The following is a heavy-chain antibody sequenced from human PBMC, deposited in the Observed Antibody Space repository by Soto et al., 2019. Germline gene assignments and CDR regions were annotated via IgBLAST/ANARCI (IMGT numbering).Heavy chain of an antibody. CDR2: IIPIFGTA. CDR3: ARSGKRYCSVWGLGQGPDCYYYGMDV. J-gene: IGHJ6*02. V-gene: IGHV1-69*13. CDR1: GGTFSSYA. D-gene: IGHD2-15*01. Sequence: ASVKVSCKASGGTFSSYAISWVRQAPGQGLEWMGGIIPIFGTANYAQKFQGRVTITADESTSTAYMELSSLRSEDTAVYYCARSGKRYCSVWGLGQGPDCYYYGMDVWGQGTTVTVSS.